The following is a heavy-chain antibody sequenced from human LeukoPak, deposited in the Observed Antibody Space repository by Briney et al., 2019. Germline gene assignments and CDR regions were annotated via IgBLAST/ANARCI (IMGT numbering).Heavy chain of an antibody. J-gene: IGHJ4*02. CDR1: GYTFTSYG. Sequence: ASVKVSCKASGYTFTSYGINWVRQATGQGLEWMGWMNPNGGNTGYAQKFQGRITMTRNTSISTAYMELSSLRSEDTAVYYCARGLLEIEVAGIWGQGTLVTVSS. V-gene: IGHV1-8*01. CDR2: MNPNGGNT. CDR3: ARGLLEIEVAGI. D-gene: IGHD6-19*01.